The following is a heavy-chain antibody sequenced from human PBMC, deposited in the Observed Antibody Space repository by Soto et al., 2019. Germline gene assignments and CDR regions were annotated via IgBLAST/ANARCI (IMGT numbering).Heavy chain of an antibody. CDR3: ARAIKRWEVNYYFDF. V-gene: IGHV1-69*06. CDR2: IVVDSNTA. Sequence: QVVLLQSGAEVKEPGSSVRVSCQVSGSTFNNFAFSWVRQAPGHGPEWMGGIVVDSNTAEYSQRFQDRVTITADTSTDTLYMELGSLTFEDTAVYYRARAIKRWEVNYYFDFWGQGTLVTVSS. CDR1: GSTFNNFA. J-gene: IGHJ4*02. D-gene: IGHD1-26*01.